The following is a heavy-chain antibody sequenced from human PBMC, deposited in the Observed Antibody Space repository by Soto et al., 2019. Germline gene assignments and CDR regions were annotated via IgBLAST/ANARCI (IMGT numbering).Heavy chain of an antibody. Sequence: SETLSLTCTVSGGPISSGGYYWSWIRQHPGKGLEWIGYIYYSGSTYYNPSLKSRVTISVDTSKNQFSLKLSSVTAADTAVYYCARTSSSSNWLDPWGQGPLVTVYS. CDR2: IYYSGST. CDR3: ARTSSSSNWLDP. D-gene: IGHD1-26*01. V-gene: IGHV4-31*02. J-gene: IGHJ5*02. CDR1: GGPISSGGYY.